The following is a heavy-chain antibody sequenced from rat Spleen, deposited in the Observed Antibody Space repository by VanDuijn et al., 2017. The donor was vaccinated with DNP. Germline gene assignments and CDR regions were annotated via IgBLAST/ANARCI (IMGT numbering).Heavy chain of an antibody. CDR2: INTVGGTT. CDR3: TTIAAISHFDY. Sequence: EVQLVESGGGLVQPGRSLKLSCAASGFTFSDFNMAWVRQAPKKGLEWVASINTVGGTTYYRDSVKGRFTISRDNAKSTLYLQMDSLRSEDTATYYCTTIAAISHFDYWGQGVMVTVSS. J-gene: IGHJ2*01. D-gene: IGHD1-2*01. CDR1: GFTFSDFN. V-gene: IGHV5-27*01.